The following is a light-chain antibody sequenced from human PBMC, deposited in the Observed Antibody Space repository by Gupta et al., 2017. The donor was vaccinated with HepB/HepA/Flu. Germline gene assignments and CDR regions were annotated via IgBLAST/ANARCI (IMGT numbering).Light chain of an antibody. Sequence: EILMTQSPATLSVSPGERATLSCRASQSISANLGWFQQKPGQAPRPLIYDASIRASGVPARFSGSGSGTXFTLTIXSLQSEDFAIYYCQQYNSWPITFGXGTRLEIK. V-gene: IGKV3-15*01. CDR1: QSISAN. CDR2: DAS. CDR3: QQYNSWPIT. J-gene: IGKJ5*01.